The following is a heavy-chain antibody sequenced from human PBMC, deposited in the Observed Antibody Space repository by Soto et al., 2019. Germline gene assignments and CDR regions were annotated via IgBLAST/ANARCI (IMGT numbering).Heavy chain of an antibody. CDR3: ARILDTAGMDV. Sequence: PGCCLGLSCAASGVTFSTYGLHGVRQATGKGLEWVAVIWYDGSTKYYADSVKGRFTISRDNSKNTLYLQMNSLRAEDTAVYYCARILDTAGMDVWGQGTTVTVSS. CDR1: GVTFSTYG. J-gene: IGHJ6*02. D-gene: IGHD5-18*01. CDR2: IWYDGSTK. V-gene: IGHV3-33*01.